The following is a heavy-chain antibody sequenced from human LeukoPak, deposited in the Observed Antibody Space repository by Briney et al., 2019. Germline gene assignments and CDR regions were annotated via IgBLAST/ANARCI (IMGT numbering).Heavy chain of an antibody. CDR1: GGSFSGYY. J-gene: IGHJ5*02. Sequence: PSETLSLTCAVYGGSFSGYYWGWIRQPPGKGLEWIGSIHYRGTTYYNPSLESRVTISVETSKNQFSLKLSSVTAADTAVYYCGRPRWAVTNWFDPWGQGTLVTVSS. V-gene: IGHV4-34*01. CDR3: GRPRWAVTNWFDP. CDR2: IHYRGTT. D-gene: IGHD4-17*01.